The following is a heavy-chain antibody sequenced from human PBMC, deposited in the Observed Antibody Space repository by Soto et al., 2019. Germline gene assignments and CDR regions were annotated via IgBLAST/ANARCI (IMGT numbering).Heavy chain of an antibody. D-gene: IGHD1-26*01. CDR3: ARDLLFVGSTNYYGMDV. CDR2: IWHDGSNK. J-gene: IGHJ6*02. Sequence: PGGSLRLSCAASGFTFSNYAMHWVRQPPGKGLEWVALIWHDGSNKYYVDSVKGRFTISKDISENMLYLRMNSLRAEDTAVYYCARDLLFVGSTNYYGMDVWGRGTPVTVSS. V-gene: IGHV3-33*01. CDR1: GFTFSNYA.